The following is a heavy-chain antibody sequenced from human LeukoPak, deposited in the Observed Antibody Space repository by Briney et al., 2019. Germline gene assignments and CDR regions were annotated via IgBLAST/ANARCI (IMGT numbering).Heavy chain of an antibody. CDR2: IYTGDYDT. V-gene: IGHV5-51*01. Sequence: GESLKISCNGSGYSFTNYWIGWVRQMPENGLEWMGIIYTGDYDTSYSPSLQGQVTISAAKTISTACLQWSSLKASDTATYYCVRQRDSGHDFDYWGQGTLVTVS. CDR1: GYSFTNYW. CDR3: VRQRDSGHDFDY. D-gene: IGHD5-12*01. J-gene: IGHJ4*02.